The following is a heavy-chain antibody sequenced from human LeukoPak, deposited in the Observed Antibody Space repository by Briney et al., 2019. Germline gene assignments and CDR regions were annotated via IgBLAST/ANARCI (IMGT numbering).Heavy chain of an antibody. V-gene: IGHV4-34*01. J-gene: IGHJ3*02. D-gene: IGHD3-22*01. CDR1: GGSFSGYY. Sequence: SETLSLTCAVYGGSFSGYYWSWIRQPPGKGLEWIGEINHSGSTNYNPSLKSRVTISVDTSKNQFSLKLSTVTAADTAVYYCARGPLRITMIVVVTNAFDIWGQGTMVTVSS. CDR2: INHSGST. CDR3: ARGPLRITMIVVVTNAFDI.